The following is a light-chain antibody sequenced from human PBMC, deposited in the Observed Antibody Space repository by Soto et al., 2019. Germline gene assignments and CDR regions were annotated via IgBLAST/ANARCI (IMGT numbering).Light chain of an antibody. CDR3: QQRSNWIT. J-gene: IGKJ5*01. CDR2: DAS. Sequence: EIVLTHSPATLSLSPGEIATLSCRASQSVSSHLAWYQQKPGQAPRLLIYDASNRATGIPARFSGSGSGTDFTLTISSLETEDFAVYYCQQRSNWITFGQGTRLEIK. V-gene: IGKV3-11*01. CDR1: QSVSSH.